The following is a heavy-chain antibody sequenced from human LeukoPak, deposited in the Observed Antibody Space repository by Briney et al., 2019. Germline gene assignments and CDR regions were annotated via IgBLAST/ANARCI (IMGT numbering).Heavy chain of an antibody. CDR2: ISSSSSTI. CDR3: ARATPLDY. J-gene: IGHJ4*02. Sequence: SGGSLRLSCAASGFTFSSYSMNWVRQAPGKGLEWVSYISSSSSTIYYADSVKGRFTISRDNAKNSLYLQMNSLRAEDTAVYYCARATPLDYWGQGTLVTVSS. D-gene: IGHD5-12*01. CDR1: GFTFSSYS. V-gene: IGHV3-48*01.